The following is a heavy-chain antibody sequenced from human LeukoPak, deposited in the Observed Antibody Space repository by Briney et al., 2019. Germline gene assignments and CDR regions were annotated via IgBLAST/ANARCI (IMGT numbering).Heavy chain of an antibody. J-gene: IGHJ4*02. CDR1: GFTFSSYA. V-gene: IGHV3-23*01. CDR2: ISGSGGGT. D-gene: IGHD4-17*01. CDR3: AKEYIYGDLYFDY. Sequence: PGGSLRLSCAASGFTFSSYAMSWVRQAPGKGLEWVSAISGSGGGTYYADSVRGRFTISRDNSKNTLYLHMYSLRAEDTAVYCCAKEYIYGDLYFDYWGQGTLVTVSS.